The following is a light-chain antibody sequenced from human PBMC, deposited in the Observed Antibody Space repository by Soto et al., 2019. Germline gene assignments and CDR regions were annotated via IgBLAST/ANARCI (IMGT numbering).Light chain of an antibody. J-gene: IGKJ1*01. CDR3: QQYKYYKT. Sequence: DIQMTQSPSTLSPSVGDRVTITCRASQSISSWLAWYQQKPGKXPXXLISDVSNLASGVPSRFSGSGSGTEFTLSISSVHPDVFATDDCQQYKYYKTFGQGTKVDIK. CDR1: QSISSW. V-gene: IGKV1-5*01. CDR2: DVS.